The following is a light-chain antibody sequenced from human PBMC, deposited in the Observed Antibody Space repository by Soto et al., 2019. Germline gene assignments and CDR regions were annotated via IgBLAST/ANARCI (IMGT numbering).Light chain of an antibody. V-gene: IGKV3-20*01. J-gene: IGKJ5*01. CDR1: QSRGSNF. CDR3: QLYGISPH. Sequence: EIVLTHSPGTLSLSPGERATLSSKTSQSRGSNFLAWYQHKPGQAPRLLIYASSNRATGIPDRFSGSASGTDFTLTINRLEPEDFAVYYCQLYGISPHFGQGTRLEIK. CDR2: ASS.